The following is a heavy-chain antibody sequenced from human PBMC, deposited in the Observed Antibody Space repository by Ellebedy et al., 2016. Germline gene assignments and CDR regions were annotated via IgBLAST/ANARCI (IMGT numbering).Heavy chain of an antibody. CDR3: ARDRRNYYDSSGHDY. CDR1: GFTFSSYS. Sequence: GESLKISXAASGFTFSSYSMNWVRQAPGKGLEWVSYISSSSSTIYYADSVKGRFTISRDNAKNSLYLQMNSLRAEDTAVYYCARDRRNYYDSSGHDYWGQGTLVTVSS. D-gene: IGHD3-22*01. CDR2: ISSSSSTI. J-gene: IGHJ4*02. V-gene: IGHV3-48*04.